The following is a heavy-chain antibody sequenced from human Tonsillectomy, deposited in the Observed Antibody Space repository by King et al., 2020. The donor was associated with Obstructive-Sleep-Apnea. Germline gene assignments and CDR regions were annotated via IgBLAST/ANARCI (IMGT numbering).Heavy chain of an antibody. CDR3: ARGRPLGYCSGGSCSGFDY. J-gene: IGHJ4*02. CDR1: GFTFSSYA. V-gene: IGHV3-30*04. CDR2: ISYDGSNK. D-gene: IGHD2-15*01. Sequence: VQLVESGGGVVQPGRSLRLSCAASGFTFSSYAMHWVRQAPGKGLEWVAVISYDGSNKYYADSVKGRFTISRDNSKNTLYLQMNSLRAEDTAGYYCARGRPLGYCSGGSCSGFDYWGQGTLVTVSS.